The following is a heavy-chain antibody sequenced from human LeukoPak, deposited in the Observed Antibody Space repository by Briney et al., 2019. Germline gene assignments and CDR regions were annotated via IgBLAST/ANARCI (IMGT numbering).Heavy chain of an antibody. CDR1: GFTFSSYS. J-gene: IGHJ4*02. CDR3: ARDGVLFGESVYYFDY. CDR2: ISFSNKYI. V-gene: IGHV3-21*01. Sequence: GGSLRLSCAASGFTFSSYSIAWVRQAPGKGLEWVSSISFSNKYIYYGDSVKGRFTISRDNAKNSVYLQMNSLRVEDTAVYYCARDGVLFGESVYYFDYWGQGALVTVSS. D-gene: IGHD3-10*02.